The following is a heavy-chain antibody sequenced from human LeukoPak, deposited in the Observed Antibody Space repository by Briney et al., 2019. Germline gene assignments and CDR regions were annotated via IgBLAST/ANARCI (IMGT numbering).Heavy chain of an antibody. Sequence: SETLSLTCTVSGGSISSGGYYWSWIRQHPGKGLEWIGYIYYSGSTYYNPSLKSRVTISVDTSKNQFSLKLSSVTAADTAVYYCATSAPYYYDSRGAFDIWGQGTMVTVSS. J-gene: IGHJ3*02. CDR2: IYYSGST. CDR1: GGSISSGGYY. V-gene: IGHV4-31*03. CDR3: ATSAPYYYDSRGAFDI. D-gene: IGHD3-22*01.